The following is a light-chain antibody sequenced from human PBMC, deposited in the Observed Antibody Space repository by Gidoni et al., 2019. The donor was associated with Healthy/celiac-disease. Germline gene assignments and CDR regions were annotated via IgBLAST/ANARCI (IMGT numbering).Light chain of an antibody. J-gene: IGLJ2*01. CDR3: SLYTSAATPPRV. CDR1: SSDVGGYNY. CDR2: EVS. V-gene: IGLV2-14*01. Sequence: QSALTQPASVSGSPGQSIAISCTGTSSDVGGYNYVSWYQQHPGKAPKLMIYEVSNRPSGVSNRFSGSKSGNTASLTISGLQAEDEADYYCSLYTSAATPPRVFGGGTKLTVL.